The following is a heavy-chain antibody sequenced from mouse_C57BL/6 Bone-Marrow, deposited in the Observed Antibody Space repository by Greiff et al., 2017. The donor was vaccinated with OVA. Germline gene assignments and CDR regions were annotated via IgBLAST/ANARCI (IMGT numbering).Heavy chain of an antibody. J-gene: IGHJ2*01. Sequence: VQLQQSGPELVKPGASVKISCKASGYAFSSSWMNWVKQRPGKGLEWIGRIYPGDGDTNYNGKFKGKATLTADKSSSTAYMQLSSLTSEDSAVYFCARGSKLPYYFDYWGQGTTLTVSS. CDR2: IYPGDGDT. V-gene: IGHV1-82*01. CDR1: GYAFSSSW. D-gene: IGHD1-1*01. CDR3: ARGSKLPYYFDY.